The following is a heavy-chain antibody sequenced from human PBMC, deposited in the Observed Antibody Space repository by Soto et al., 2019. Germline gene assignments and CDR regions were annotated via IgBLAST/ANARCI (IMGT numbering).Heavy chain of an antibody. Sequence: VQLLESGGGLIHPGGSLRLSCVASGFTLSNYPMSWVRQAPGKGLEWVSAGSSGSDTYYAHSAKSRFTISRDNSKNTVYLQMNSLRVEDTALYYCARHGERSFDSWGQGALVTVSS. CDR2: GSSGSDT. V-gene: IGHV3-23*01. D-gene: IGHD3-10*01. CDR3: ARHGERSFDS. J-gene: IGHJ4*02. CDR1: GFTLSNYP.